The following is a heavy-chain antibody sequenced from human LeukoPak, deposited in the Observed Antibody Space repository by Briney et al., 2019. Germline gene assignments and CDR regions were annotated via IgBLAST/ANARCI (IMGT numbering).Heavy chain of an antibody. CDR2: ISWNSGSR. CDR3: AKANYNLLAPNHPYGLDV. CDR1: GFTFDDYA. J-gene: IGHJ6*02. V-gene: IGHV3-9*01. D-gene: IGHD1-1*01. Sequence: GGSLRLSCAASGFTFDDYAMYWVRQAPGKGLGWVSGISWNSGSRGYADSVKGRFTISRDNAKKSLYLQMNGLRTEDTALYYCAKANYNLLAPNHPYGLDVWGQGTTVTVSS.